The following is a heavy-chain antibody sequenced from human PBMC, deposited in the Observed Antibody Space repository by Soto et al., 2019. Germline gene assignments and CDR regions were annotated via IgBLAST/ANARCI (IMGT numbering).Heavy chain of an antibody. J-gene: IGHJ5*02. V-gene: IGHV1-24*01. D-gene: IGHD2-2*01. CDR2: FDPEDGET. CDR3: ATLSPALYCSSTSCYGGGWFDP. Sequence: GASVKVSCKVSGYTLTELSMHWVRQAPGKGLEWMGGFDPEDGETIYAQKFQGRVTKTEDTSTDTAYMELSSLRSEDTAVYYCATLSPALYCSSTSCYGGGWFDPWGQGTLVTVSS. CDR1: GYTLTELS.